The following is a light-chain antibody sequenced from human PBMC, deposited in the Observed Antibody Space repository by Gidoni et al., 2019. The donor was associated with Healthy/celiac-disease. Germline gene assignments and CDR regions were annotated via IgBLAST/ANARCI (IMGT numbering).Light chain of an antibody. V-gene: IGKV3-15*01. CDR2: GAS. J-gene: IGKJ5*01. Sequence: ELVLTQSPATLSVSPGERSTLTCRASQSVSSNLAWYQQKPGQAPRLLIYGASTRATGIPARFSGSGSGTEFTLTISSLQSEDFAVYYCQQYNNGPITFGQXTRLEIK. CDR3: QQYNNGPIT. CDR1: QSVSSN.